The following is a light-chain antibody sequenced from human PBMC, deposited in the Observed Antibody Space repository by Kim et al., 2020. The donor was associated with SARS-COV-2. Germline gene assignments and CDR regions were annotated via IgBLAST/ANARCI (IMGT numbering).Light chain of an antibody. CDR1: SGSIANNY. CDR3: QSYDTTTQV. J-gene: IGLJ3*02. V-gene: IGLV6-57*03. Sequence: TGTSACTRSSGSIANNYVRWYQQRPGSAPTTVIYEHNQRPSVVPDRFSCSIDSSGDSASLTISELKTEDEADYFCQSYDTTTQVFGGGNQLTVL. CDR2: EHN.